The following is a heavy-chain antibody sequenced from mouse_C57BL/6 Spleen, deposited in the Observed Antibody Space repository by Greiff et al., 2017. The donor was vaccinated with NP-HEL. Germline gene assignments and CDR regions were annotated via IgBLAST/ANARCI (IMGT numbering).Heavy chain of an antibody. CDR1: GYSITSGYY. CDR2: ISYDGSN. J-gene: IGHJ4*01. CDR3: ASAYYDPYYAMDY. D-gene: IGHD2-10*01. V-gene: IGHV3-6*01. Sequence: VQLQQSGPGLVKPSQSLSLTCSVTGYSITSGYYWNWIRQFPGNKLEWMGYISYDGSNNYNPSLKNRISITRDTSKNQFFLKLNSVTTEDTATYYCASAYYDPYYAMDYWGQGTSVTVSS.